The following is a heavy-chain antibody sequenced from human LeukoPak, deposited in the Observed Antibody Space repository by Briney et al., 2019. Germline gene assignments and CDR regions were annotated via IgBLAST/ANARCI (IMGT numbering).Heavy chain of an antibody. V-gene: IGHV4-34*01. CDR3: ARGHSSGWYGLFDI. J-gene: IGHJ3*02. CDR2: INHSGST. Sequence: PSETLSRTSAVYGGSFSGYYWSWIRQPPGKGLEWIGEINHSGSTNYNPSLTSRVTISVDTSKNQFSLKLSSVTVADTAVYYCARGHSSGWYGLFDIWGQGTVVTVSS. CDR1: GGSFSGYY. D-gene: IGHD6-19*01.